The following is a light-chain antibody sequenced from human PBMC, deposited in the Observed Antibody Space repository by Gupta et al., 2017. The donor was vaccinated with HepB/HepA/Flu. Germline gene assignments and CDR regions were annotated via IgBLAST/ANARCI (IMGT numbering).Light chain of an antibody. CDR3: QHYNCYSWT. CDR2: KAS. CDR1: QSISNW. V-gene: IGKV1-5*03. J-gene: IGKJ1*01. Sequence: SPSILSASVGDRVTITCRASQSISNWLAWYQQKPGKAPNLLIYKASDLQTGIPSRFSGSGSGTEFALTISSLQPDDFATYYCQHYNCYSWTFGEGTKVEIK.